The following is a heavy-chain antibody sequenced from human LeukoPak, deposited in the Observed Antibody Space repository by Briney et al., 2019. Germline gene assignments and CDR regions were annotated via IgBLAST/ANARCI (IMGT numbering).Heavy chain of an antibody. D-gene: IGHD5-24*01. Sequence: PGGSLRLSCAASGFAFSSYGMHWVRQAPGKGLEWVAFIRYDGSNKYYADSVKGRFTISRDNPKNTLYLQMNSLRAEDTAVYYCAKDQDGYNTFDYWGQGTLVTVSS. CDR3: AKDQDGYNTFDY. CDR1: GFAFSSYG. V-gene: IGHV3-30*02. J-gene: IGHJ4*02. CDR2: IRYDGSNK.